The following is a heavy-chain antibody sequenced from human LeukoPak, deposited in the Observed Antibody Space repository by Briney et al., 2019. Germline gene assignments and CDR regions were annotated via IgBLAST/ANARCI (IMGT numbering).Heavy chain of an antibody. V-gene: IGHV3-30-3*01. J-gene: IGHJ4*02. CDR3: AVLRGYYDSSGSPNDY. D-gene: IGHD3-22*01. Sequence: GGSLRLSCAASGFSFSSFAMHWVRQAPGKGLEWVAVVSYDGNNKYYADSVKGRFTISRDNAKNSLYLQMNSLRAEDTAVYYCAVLRGYYDSSGSPNDYWGQGTLVTVSS. CDR1: GFSFSSFA. CDR2: VSYDGNNK.